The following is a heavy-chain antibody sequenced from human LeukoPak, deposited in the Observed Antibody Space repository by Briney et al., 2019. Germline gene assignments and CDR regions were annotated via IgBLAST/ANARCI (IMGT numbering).Heavy chain of an antibody. CDR1: GGSISSINGNY. J-gene: IGHJ4*02. D-gene: IGHD4-23*01. CDR2: IYNSGST. Sequence: PSETLSLTCTVSGGSISSINGNYCSWIRQPPGKGLEWIGYIYNSGSTNYNPSLKSRVTISVDTSKNQFSLKLSSVTAADTAVYYCARQAGGNSGPFDYWGQGTVVTVSS. V-gene: IGHV4-59*08. CDR3: ARQAGGNSGPFDY.